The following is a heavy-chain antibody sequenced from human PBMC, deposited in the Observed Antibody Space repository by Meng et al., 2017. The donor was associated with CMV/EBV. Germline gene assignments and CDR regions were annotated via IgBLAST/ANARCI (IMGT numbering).Heavy chain of an antibody. CDR2: IYYSGST. CDR3: ARVRYCDSSACYQWYDF. Sequence: GSLRLSCTVSGGSISSSSYYWGWIRQPPGKGLEWIGSIYYSGSTYYNPSLKSRVTISVDTSKNQFSLKLSSVTAADTAVYYCARVRYCDSSACYQWYDFWGQGTLVTVSS. J-gene: IGHJ4*02. CDR1: GGSISSSSYY. D-gene: IGHD2-2*01. V-gene: IGHV4-39*07.